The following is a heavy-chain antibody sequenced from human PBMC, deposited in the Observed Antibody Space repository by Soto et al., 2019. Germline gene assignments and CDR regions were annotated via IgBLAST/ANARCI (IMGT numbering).Heavy chain of an antibody. CDR1: GGTFSRYP. CDR2: IIPIFGTI. Sequence: QVQLVQSGAEVKKVGSSVKVSCKASGGTFSRYPIAWVRQAPGHGLEWMGQIIPIFGTISHAQNFQGRITITADESTSTAYMELSSLTSDDTAVYYCARPRTVAAAKGYDYWGQGTLVTVSS. D-gene: IGHD6-25*01. CDR3: ARPRTVAAAKGYDY. J-gene: IGHJ4*02. V-gene: IGHV1-69*01.